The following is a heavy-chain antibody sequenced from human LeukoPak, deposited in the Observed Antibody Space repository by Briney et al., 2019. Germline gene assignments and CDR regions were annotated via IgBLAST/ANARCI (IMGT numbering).Heavy chain of an antibody. CDR3: ARGPAVVYGYFDN. V-gene: IGHV3-48*02. CDR2: ISSGSDTI. D-gene: IGHD5/OR15-5a*01. J-gene: IGHJ4*02. Sequence: PGGSLRLSCAASGFTFSSHSMNWVRQAPGKGPDWISYISSGSDTIYYEESVKGRFTISRDNAKNSLYLQMNSLRDEDTAVYYCARGPAVVYGYFDNWGQGTLVTVSS. CDR1: GFTFSSHS.